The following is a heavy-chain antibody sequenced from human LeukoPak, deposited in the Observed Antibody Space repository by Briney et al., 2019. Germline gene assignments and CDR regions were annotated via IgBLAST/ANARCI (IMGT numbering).Heavy chain of an antibody. Sequence: GGSLRLSCAASGFTFSSYDMHWVRQAPGKGLEWVAVIWYDGSNKYYADSVKGRFTISRDNSKNTLYLQMNSLRAEDTAVYYCAKDHIGVTAFDYWGQGTLVTVSS. CDR1: GFTFSSYD. CDR2: IWYDGSNK. D-gene: IGHD2-21*02. V-gene: IGHV3-33*06. CDR3: AKDHIGVTAFDY. J-gene: IGHJ4*02.